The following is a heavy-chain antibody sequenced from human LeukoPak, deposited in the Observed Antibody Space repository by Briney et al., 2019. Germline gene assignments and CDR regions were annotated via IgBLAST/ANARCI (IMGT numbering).Heavy chain of an antibody. CDR3: ARGLFRDYFDY. V-gene: IGHV3-21*01. Sequence: GGSLRLSCAASGFTFSSYSMNWVRQAPGKGLEWVSSISSSSSYIYYADSVKGRFTISRDNAKNSLYLQMNSLRAEDTAVCYCARGLFRDYFDYWGQGTLVTVSS. J-gene: IGHJ4*02. CDR2: ISSSSSYI. CDR1: GFTFSSYS. D-gene: IGHD3-10*02.